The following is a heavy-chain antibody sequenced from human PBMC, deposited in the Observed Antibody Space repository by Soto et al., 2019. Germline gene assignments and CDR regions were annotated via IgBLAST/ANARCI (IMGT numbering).Heavy chain of an antibody. J-gene: IGHJ5*02. V-gene: IGHV4-4*02. CDR3: ARDGHSSGWS. Sequence: SETLSLTCGVSGGSVISSNWWSWVRQPPGKGLEWIGEISHRGTTTYNPSLKSRVTISVDKSKNQFSLNLSSVTAADTAVYYCARDGHSSGWSWGQGTLVTVSS. D-gene: IGHD6-19*01. CDR2: ISHRGTT. CDR1: GGSVISSNW.